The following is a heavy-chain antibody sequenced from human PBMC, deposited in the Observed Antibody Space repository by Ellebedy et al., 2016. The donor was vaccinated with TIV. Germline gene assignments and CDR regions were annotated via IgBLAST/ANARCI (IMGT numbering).Heavy chain of an antibody. CDR1: GFTFSSYW. Sequence: GESLKISCAASGFTFSSYWMSWVRQAPGKGLEWVANIKQDASEKYYVDSVKGRFTISRDNAKNSLYLQMNSLRAEDTAVYYCARALGGGHCYWGQGTLVTVSS. D-gene: IGHD2-21*02. J-gene: IGHJ4*02. CDR3: ARALGGGHCY. V-gene: IGHV3-7*01. CDR2: IKQDASEK.